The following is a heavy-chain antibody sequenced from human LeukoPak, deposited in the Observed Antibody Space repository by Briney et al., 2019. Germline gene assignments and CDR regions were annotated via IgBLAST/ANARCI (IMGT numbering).Heavy chain of an antibody. CDR2: IRSDGSDK. D-gene: IGHD6-13*01. CDR1: GFTFSSYE. J-gene: IGHJ4*02. Sequence: GGSLRLSCAASGFTFSSYEMNWVRQAPGKGLEWVAFIRSDGSDKYYTESVEGRFTISRDNSKNMVYLQMNTLRIDDTAVYYCAKERDLVRATYYFEYWSQGTLVTVSS. CDR3: AKERDLVRATYYFEY. V-gene: IGHV3-30*02.